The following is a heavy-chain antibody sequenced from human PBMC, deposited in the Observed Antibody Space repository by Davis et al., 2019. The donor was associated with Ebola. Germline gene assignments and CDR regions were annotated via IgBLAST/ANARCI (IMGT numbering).Heavy chain of an antibody. D-gene: IGHD4-11*01. V-gene: IGHV3-9*01. CDR2: ISWNSGSI. J-gene: IGHJ3*02. CDR3: AKVYDYSTLAAFDI. CDR1: GFTVSSNH. Sequence: SLKISCAASGFTVSSNHMSWVRQAPGKGLEWVSGISWNSGSIGYADSAKGRFTISRDNAKNSLYLQMNSLRAEDTALYYCAKVYDYSTLAAFDIWGQGTMVTVSS.